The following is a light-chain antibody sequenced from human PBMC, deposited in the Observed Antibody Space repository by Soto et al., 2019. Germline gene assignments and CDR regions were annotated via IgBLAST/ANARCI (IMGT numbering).Light chain of an antibody. J-gene: IGKJ1*01. CDR2: KAA. CDR1: QSIGIW. CDR3: QQSNGYTWT. Sequence: DIQMTRSPSTLSASVGCRFTITCRASQSIGIWLAWYQQKQGKAPNILIYKAATLESGVPLRFSGSGSETEGTITISSLQHGDGSTYYCQQSNGYTWTFGQGTKVDIK. V-gene: IGKV1-5*03.